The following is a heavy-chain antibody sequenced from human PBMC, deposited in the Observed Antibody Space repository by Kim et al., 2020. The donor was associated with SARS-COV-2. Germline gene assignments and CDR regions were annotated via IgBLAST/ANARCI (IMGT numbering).Heavy chain of an antibody. CDR1: GFTFGSYW. V-gene: IGHV3-7*03. Sequence: GGSLRLSCAASGFTFGSYWMSWVRQAPGTGLEWVAXXNYXXSEKXXVXSVKXRFXXSSDNAKNSLFLQXNSLRXXXTAVYYXXRXXHNYAXYXWGQXTLV. CDR3: XRXXHNYAXYX. J-gene: IGHJ1*01. D-gene: IGHD4-4*01. CDR2: XNYXXSEK.